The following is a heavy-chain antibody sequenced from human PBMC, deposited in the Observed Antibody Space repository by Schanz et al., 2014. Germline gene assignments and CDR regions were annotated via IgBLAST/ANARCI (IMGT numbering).Heavy chain of an antibody. CDR3: AKDDDRVAAKLPLGY. D-gene: IGHD5-12*01. Sequence: QVQLQESGPGLVKPSETLSLTCTVSGVSITSHIWWTWVRQPPGKGPEWIGEIYHSGSANYNPSLKSRLTLSVAKSKNQFSLRLSSVTAADTAVYYCAKDDDRVAAKLPLGYWGQGTLVTVSA. CDR1: GVSITSHIW. J-gene: IGHJ4*02. V-gene: IGHV4-4*02. CDR2: IYHSGSA.